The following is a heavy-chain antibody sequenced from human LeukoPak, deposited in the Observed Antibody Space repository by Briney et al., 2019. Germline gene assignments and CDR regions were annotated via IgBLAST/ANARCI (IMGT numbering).Heavy chain of an antibody. CDR1: GYTFTSHA. J-gene: IGHJ4*02. V-gene: IGHV1-3*01. CDR3: ARQSSSGFYYVD. CDR2: INGGNGNT. Sequence: ASVKVSCKASGYTFTSHAMHWVRQAPGQRLEWMGWINGGNGNTKYSQKFQGRVTIARDASASTAYMELSSRTSEDTAVYYCARQSSSGFYYVDWGQGTLVTVSS. D-gene: IGHD3-22*01.